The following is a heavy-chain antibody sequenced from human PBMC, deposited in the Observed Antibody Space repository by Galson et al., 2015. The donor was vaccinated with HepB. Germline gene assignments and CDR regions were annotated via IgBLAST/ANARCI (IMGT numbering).Heavy chain of an antibody. V-gene: IGHV1-18*01. J-gene: IGHJ4*02. D-gene: IGHD2-15*01. CDR2: ISPINGNT. Sequence: SVKVSCKASGFTFTNYAIDWVRQAPGQGLEWMGRISPINGNTDTAQRFQGRVTITTDTSTSTAYMELTSLRSDDTALYYCASEISTSTLDYWGQGTLVTVSS. CDR3: ASEISTSTLDY. CDR1: GFTFTNYA.